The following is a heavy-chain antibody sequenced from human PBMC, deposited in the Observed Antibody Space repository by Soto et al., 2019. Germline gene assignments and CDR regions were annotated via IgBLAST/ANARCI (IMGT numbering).Heavy chain of an antibody. CDR2: IRQDGHEK. Sequence: GGSLRLSCAVSGFTFTSYSTSWVRQAPGEGLEWVANIRQDGHEKYYVDSVRGRFTISRDNAQNSLYLQMDSLRAEDTAMYYCARDLPGYCSTTNCYYYFDFWGQGTMVTVYS. D-gene: IGHD2-2*01. V-gene: IGHV3-7*03. CDR1: GFTFTSYS. J-gene: IGHJ4*02. CDR3: ARDLPGYCSTTNCYYYFDF.